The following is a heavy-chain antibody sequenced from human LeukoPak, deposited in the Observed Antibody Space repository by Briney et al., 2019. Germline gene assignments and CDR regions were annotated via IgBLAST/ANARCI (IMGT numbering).Heavy chain of an antibody. D-gene: IGHD1-26*01. Sequence: PGGSLRLSCAASGFTFSSYSMNWVRQAPGKGLEWVAVIWYDGSNEYYADSVKGRFTISRDNSKNTLYLQMNSLRAEDTAVYYCARSQVGATDYWGQGTLVTVSS. V-gene: IGHV3-33*08. CDR3: ARSQVGATDY. CDR2: IWYDGSNE. J-gene: IGHJ4*02. CDR1: GFTFSSYS.